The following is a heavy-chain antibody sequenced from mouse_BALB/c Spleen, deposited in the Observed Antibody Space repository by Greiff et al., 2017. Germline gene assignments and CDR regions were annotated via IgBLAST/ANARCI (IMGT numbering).Heavy chain of an antibody. CDR3: AIGYDGYYVGAMDY. CDR1: GFNIKDTY. D-gene: IGHD2-3*01. V-gene: IGHV14-3*02. Sequence: VQLQQSGAELVKPGASVKLSCTASGFNIKDTYMHWVKQRPEQGLEWIGRIDPANGNTKYDPKFQGKATITADTSSNTAYLQLSSLTSEDTAVYYVAIGYDGYYVGAMDYWGEGTSVTVSA. CDR2: IDPANGNT. J-gene: IGHJ4*01.